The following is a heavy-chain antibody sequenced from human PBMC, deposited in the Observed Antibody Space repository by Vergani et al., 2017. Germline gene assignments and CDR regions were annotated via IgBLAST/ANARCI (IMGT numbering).Heavy chain of an antibody. CDR3: AHSRPSPSYYDCWSGYRWGYNWFDP. V-gene: IGHV2-5*02. CDR1: GFSLSTSGVG. D-gene: IGHD3-3*01. J-gene: IGHJ5*02. CDR2: IYWDDDK. Sequence: QITLKESGPTLVKPTQTLTLTCTFSGFSLSTSGVGVGWIRQPPGKALEWLALIYWDDDKRYSPSLKSRLTITKATTKNQVVLTMTNMDPVDTATYYCAHSRPSPSYYDCWSGYRWGYNWFDPWGQGTLVTVSS.